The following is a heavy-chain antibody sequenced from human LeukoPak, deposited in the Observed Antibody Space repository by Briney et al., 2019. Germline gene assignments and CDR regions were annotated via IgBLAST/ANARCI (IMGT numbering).Heavy chain of an antibody. CDR1: GGSLSSSSYY. Sequence: SETLSLTCSVSGGSLSSSSYYWVWIRQPPGKGLGWIGSMFRSGVTYYNPSLKSRVTISADTSKNQFSLQLTSVTAAGTAVYYCARAKYYDSGSYAFDIWGQGTRVTVSS. J-gene: IGHJ3*02. CDR3: ARAKYYDSGSYAFDI. CDR2: MFRSGVT. V-gene: IGHV4-39*01. D-gene: IGHD3-10*01.